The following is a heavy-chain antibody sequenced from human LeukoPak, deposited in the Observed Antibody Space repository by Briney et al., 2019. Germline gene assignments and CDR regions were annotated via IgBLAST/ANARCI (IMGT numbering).Heavy chain of an antibody. V-gene: IGHV3-9*01. CDR3: ARAPGYSSGWSFFDY. D-gene: IGHD6-19*01. J-gene: IGHJ4*02. CDR2: ISWNSGSI. CDR1: GFTFDDYA. Sequence: GGSLRLSCAASGFTFDDYAMHWVRQAPGKGLEWVSGISWNSGSIGYADSVKGRFTISRDNAKNSLYLQMNSLRAEDTAVYYCARAPGYSSGWSFFDYWGQGTLVTVSS.